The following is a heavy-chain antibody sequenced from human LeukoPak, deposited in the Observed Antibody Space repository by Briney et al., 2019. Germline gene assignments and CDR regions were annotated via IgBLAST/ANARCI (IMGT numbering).Heavy chain of an antibody. CDR2: ISYDGSNK. D-gene: IGHD6-19*01. J-gene: IGHJ3*02. V-gene: IGHV3-30*18. CDR1: GFTFSSYG. Sequence: GGPLRLSCTASGFTFSSYGMHWVRQAPGKGLEWVAVISYDGSNKYYADSVKGRFTISRDNSKNTLYLQMNSLRAEDTAVYYCAKPLAVAGPGAPIDAFDIWGQGTMVTVSS. CDR3: AKPLAVAGPGAPIDAFDI.